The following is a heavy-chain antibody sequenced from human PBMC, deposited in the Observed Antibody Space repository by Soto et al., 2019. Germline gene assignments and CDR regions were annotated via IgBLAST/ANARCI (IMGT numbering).Heavy chain of an antibody. D-gene: IGHD6-19*01. V-gene: IGHV3-23*01. Sequence: TGGSLRLSCAASGFTFSSYAMSWVRQAPGKGLEWVSGISGSGDSTYYADSVKGRFTISRDNSKNTLYLQMNSLRAEGTAVYYCAKGVPGIAVAGTGYFQHWGQGTLVTVSS. CDR1: GFTFSSYA. CDR2: ISGSGDST. CDR3: AKGVPGIAVAGTGYFQH. J-gene: IGHJ1*01.